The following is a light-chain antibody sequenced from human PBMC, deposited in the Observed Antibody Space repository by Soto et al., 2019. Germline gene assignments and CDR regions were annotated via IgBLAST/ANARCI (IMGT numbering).Light chain of an antibody. Sequence: DIQMTQSPSTLSASVGDRVSITCRASQSIGSWLAWYQQKPGKAPKVLIYKASSLESGVPSRFSGSGSGTEFTLSISSLQPDDFATYYCQQYNRYSTFGGGTKVEIK. CDR3: QQYNRYST. V-gene: IGKV1-5*03. J-gene: IGKJ4*01. CDR1: QSIGSW. CDR2: KAS.